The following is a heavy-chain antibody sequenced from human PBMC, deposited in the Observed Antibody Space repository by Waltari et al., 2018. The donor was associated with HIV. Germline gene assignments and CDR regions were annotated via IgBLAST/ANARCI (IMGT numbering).Heavy chain of an antibody. CDR3: ARVNYWAPVFWAFEI. V-gene: IGHV4-59*01. CDR1: GGSFNIYY. D-gene: IGHD2-8*02. CDR2: FYYNGST. Sequence: QVQLQESGPGLVKPSETLSLTCTVSGGSFNIYYWSWIRQPPGKGLRWIGNFYYNGSTNSNPTLKSRVTISVDPSQNHFSLNLRSVTAADTAVYYCARVNYWAPVFWAFEIWGQGTIVTVSS. J-gene: IGHJ3*02.